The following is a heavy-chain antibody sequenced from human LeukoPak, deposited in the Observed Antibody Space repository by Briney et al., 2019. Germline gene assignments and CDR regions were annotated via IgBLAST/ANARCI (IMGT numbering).Heavy chain of an antibody. CDR2: IYYSGTT. J-gene: IGHJ4*02. D-gene: IGHD3-9*01. V-gene: IGHV4-59*01. CDR1: GGSISSYY. Sequence: KTSETLSLTCTVSGGSISSYYLSWIRQPPGKGLEWIGYIYYSGTTNYTPSLKSRVPLSVDTSKSQFSLKLSSVTAADTAVFYCARETGNYYFDYWGQGTLVTVSS. CDR3: ARETGNYYFDY.